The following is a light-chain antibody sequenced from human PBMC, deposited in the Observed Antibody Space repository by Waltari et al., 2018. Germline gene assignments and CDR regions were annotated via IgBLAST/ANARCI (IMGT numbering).Light chain of an antibody. J-gene: IGKJ4*01. CDR1: KTINNHF. Sequence: CRASKTINNHFLVWYQQKPGQAPRLIIHGASSRATGFPDRFSGSGSGTDFTLTINSLKPEDSAVYYCQQYDGSVLTFGGGTKVEI. CDR3: QQYDGSVLT. CDR2: GAS. V-gene: IGKV3-20*01.